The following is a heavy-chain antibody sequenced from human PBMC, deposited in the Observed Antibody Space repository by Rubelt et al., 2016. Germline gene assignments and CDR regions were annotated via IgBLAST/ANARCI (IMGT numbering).Heavy chain of an antibody. J-gene: IGHJ4*02. V-gene: IGHV3-21*06. CDR2: IDNSGGRV. CDR1: GFSFGIYS. D-gene: IGHD6-19*01. CDR3: VKGLNSYGMNIAVAGSLPEDY. Sequence: GSLRLSCAASGFSFGIYSMIWIRQAPGKGLEWVSSIDNSGGRVFYADPVKGRFTNYRDNARNSLYLQMSSLRAEDTAVYYCVKGLNSYGMNIAVAGSLPEDYWGQGTMVTVSS.